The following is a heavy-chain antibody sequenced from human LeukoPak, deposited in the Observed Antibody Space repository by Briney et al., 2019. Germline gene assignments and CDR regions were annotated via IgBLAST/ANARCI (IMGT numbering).Heavy chain of an antibody. V-gene: IGHV1-18*01. CDR2: TSPYEGNT. D-gene: IGHD2-21*02. CDR3: ARDSWAYCGGDCYNYYGLDV. CDR1: GYTFTRYA. Sequence: GASVRVSCTPSGYTFTRYAISWVGQAPGQGREWMGWTSPYEGNTNDVQNIQGRVTMTTDTSTSTDYMELRSLRSDDTAVYYCARDSWAYCGGDCYNYYGLDVWGQGTTVTVSS. J-gene: IGHJ6*02.